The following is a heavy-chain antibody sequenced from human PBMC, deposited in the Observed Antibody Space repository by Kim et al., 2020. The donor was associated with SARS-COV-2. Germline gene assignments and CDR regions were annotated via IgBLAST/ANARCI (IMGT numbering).Heavy chain of an antibody. J-gene: IGHJ5*02. V-gene: IGHV3-43*02. CDR2: ISGDGGST. CDR1: GFTFDDYA. D-gene: IGHD2-21*02. Sequence: GGSLRLSCAASGFTFDDYAMHWVRQAPGKGLEWVSLISGDGGSTYYADSVKGRFTISRDNSKNSLYLQMNSLRTEDTALYYCASLRVVVTAIGWFDPWGQGTLVTVSS. CDR3: ASLRVVVTAIGWFDP.